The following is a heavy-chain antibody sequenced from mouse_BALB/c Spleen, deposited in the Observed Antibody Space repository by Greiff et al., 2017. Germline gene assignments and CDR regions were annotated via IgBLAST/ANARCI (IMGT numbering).Heavy chain of an antibody. J-gene: IGHJ1*01. V-gene: IGHV5-6-5*01. D-gene: IGHD1-1*01. CDR2: ISSGGST. CDR3: AREGYYYGSSYLGYFDV. Sequence: EVQLVESGGGLVKPGGSLKLSCAASGFTFSSYAMSWVRQTPEKRLEWVASISSGGSTYYPDSVKGRFTISRDNARNILYLQMSSLRSEDTAMYYCAREGYYYGSSYLGYFDVWGAGTTVTVSS. CDR1: GFTFSSYA.